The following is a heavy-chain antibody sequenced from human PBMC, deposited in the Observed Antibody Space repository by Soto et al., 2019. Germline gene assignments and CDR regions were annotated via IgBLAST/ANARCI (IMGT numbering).Heavy chain of an antibody. CDR1: GFTFSSYE. D-gene: IGHD5-18*01. Sequence: GGSLRLSCAASGFTFSSYEMNWVRQAPGKGLEWVSYISSSGSTIYYADSVKGRFTISRDNAKNSLYLQMNSLRAEDTAVYYCARGTLGYSYGYGFDPWGQGTLVTVS. CDR2: ISSSGSTI. V-gene: IGHV3-48*03. CDR3: ARGTLGYSYGYGFDP. J-gene: IGHJ5*02.